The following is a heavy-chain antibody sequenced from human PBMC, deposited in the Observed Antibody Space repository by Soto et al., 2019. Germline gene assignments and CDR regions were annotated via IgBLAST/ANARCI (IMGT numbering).Heavy chain of an antibody. CDR3: ASYNWNDVKAFDS. V-gene: IGHV3-48*04. D-gene: IGHD1-1*01. CDR1: GFSFSIYS. Sequence: EVQLVESGGGLVQPGGSLRLSCAASGFSFSIYSMNWVRQAPGKGLEWVSYISSSSGTIYYADSVKGRFTISRDNAKNSLYLQMNSLRAEDTAVYYCASYNWNDVKAFDSWGQGTMVTVSS. J-gene: IGHJ3*01. CDR2: ISSSSGTI.